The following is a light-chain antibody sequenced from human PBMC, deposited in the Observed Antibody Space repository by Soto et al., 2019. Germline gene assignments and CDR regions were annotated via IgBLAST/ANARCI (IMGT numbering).Light chain of an antibody. Sequence: ESVLTQSPGTLSVSPGERATLSCRASQSVTTSYLAWYQQKPGQAPRLLIYGASIRATGIPDRFSGSGSGTDFTLTISRLEPEDFAVYYCQQYGISMTFGQGTKVEIK. J-gene: IGKJ1*01. CDR1: QSVTTSY. V-gene: IGKV3-20*01. CDR3: QQYGISMT. CDR2: GAS.